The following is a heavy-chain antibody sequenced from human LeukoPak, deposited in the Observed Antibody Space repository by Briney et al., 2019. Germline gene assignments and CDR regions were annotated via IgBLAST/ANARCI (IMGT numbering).Heavy chain of an antibody. D-gene: IGHD3-10*01. CDR1: GGSFSGYY. J-gene: IGHJ4*02. V-gene: IGHV4-34*01. Sequence: SETLSLTCAVYGGSFSGYYWSWIRQPPGKGLEWIGSIYYSGSTYYNPSLKSRVTISVDTSKNQFSLKLSSVTAADTAVYYCARAPQGRGYFDYWGQGTLVTVSS. CDR3: ARAPQGRGYFDY. CDR2: IYYSGST.